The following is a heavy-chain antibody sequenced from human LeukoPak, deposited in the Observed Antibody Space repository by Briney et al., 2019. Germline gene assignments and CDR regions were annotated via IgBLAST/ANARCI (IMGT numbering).Heavy chain of an antibody. V-gene: IGHV4-39*07. D-gene: IGHD3-9*01. J-gene: IGHJ4*02. CDR1: GGSISTSSYY. Sequence: PSETLSLTCTVSGGSISTSSYYWGWVRQPPGKGLEWIGNIFYSGSTYYSPSLKSRVTISLDTSRNQFSLKLNSVTAADTAVYYCAREFESIDYWGQGTLVTVSS. CDR3: AREFESIDY. CDR2: IFYSGST.